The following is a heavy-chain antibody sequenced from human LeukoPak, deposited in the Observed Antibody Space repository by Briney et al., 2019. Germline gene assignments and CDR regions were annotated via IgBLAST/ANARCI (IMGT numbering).Heavy chain of an antibody. D-gene: IGHD6-19*01. CDR2: ISYDGSNK. V-gene: IGHV3-30*18. J-gene: IGHJ4*02. CDR1: GFTFSSYG. Sequence: GGSLRLSCAASGFTFSSYGMHWVRQAPGKGLEWVAVISYDGSNKYYADSVKGRFTISRDNSKNTLYLQMNSLRAEDTAVYYCAKDLGWYWFDYWGQGTLVTVSS. CDR3: AKDLGWYWFDY.